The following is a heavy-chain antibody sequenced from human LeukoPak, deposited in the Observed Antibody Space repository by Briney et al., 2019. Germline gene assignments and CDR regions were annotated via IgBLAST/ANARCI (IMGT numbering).Heavy chain of an antibody. CDR3: AKTPPFQQLVFDY. Sequence: PGGSLRLSCAASGFTFSSYEMNWVRQAPGKGLEWVAFIRYDGSNKYYADSVKGRFTISRDNSKNTLYLQMNSLRAEDTAVYYCAKTPPFQQLVFDYWGQGTLVTVSS. V-gene: IGHV3-30*02. J-gene: IGHJ4*02. D-gene: IGHD6-13*01. CDR2: IRYDGSNK. CDR1: GFTFSSYE.